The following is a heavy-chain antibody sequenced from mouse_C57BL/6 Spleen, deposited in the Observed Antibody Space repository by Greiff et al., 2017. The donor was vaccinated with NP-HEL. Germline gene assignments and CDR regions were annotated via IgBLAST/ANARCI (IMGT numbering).Heavy chain of an antibody. V-gene: IGHV5-16*01. CDR1: GFTFSDYY. CDR3: ARVGWLLGYFDY. J-gene: IGHJ2*01. D-gene: IGHD2-3*01. CDR2: INYDGSST. Sequence: EVQRVESEGGLVQPGSSMKLSCTASGFTFSDYYMAWVRQVPEKGLEWVANINYDGSSTYYLDSLKSRFIISRDNAKNILYLQMSSLKSEDTATYYCARVGWLLGYFDYWGQGTTLTVSS.